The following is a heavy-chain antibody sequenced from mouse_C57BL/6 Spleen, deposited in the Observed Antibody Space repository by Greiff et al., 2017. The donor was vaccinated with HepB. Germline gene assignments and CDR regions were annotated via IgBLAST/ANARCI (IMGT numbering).Heavy chain of an antibody. Sequence: EVQLQESGPGLVKPSQSLSLTCSVTGYSITSGYYWNWIRQFPGNKLEWMGYISYDGSNNYNPSLKNRISITRDTSKNQFFLKLNSVTTEDTATYYCARGTTVGMDYWGQGTSVTVSS. V-gene: IGHV3-6*01. J-gene: IGHJ4*01. D-gene: IGHD1-1*01. CDR1: GYSITSGYY. CDR3: ARGTTVGMDY. CDR2: ISYDGSN.